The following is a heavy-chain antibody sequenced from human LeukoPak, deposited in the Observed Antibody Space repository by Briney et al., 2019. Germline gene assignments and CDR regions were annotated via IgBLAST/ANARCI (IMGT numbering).Heavy chain of an antibody. CDR1: GSTFSDYH. CDR3: ARDTGGFVTIFGVVIGY. V-gene: IGHV1-2*06. J-gene: IGHJ4*02. Sequence: ASVKVSCKASGSTFSDYHINWVRQASGQGPEWMGRINPNSGGTNYAQKFQGRVTMTRDTSISTAYMELSRLRSDDTAVYYCARDTGGFVTIFGVVIGYWGQGTLVTVSS. D-gene: IGHD3-3*01. CDR2: INPNSGGT.